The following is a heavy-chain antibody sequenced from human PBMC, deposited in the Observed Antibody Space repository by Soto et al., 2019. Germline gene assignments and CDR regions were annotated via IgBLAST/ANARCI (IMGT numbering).Heavy chain of an antibody. Sequence: GSGPTLVNPTHTLTLTCTFSGFSLSTSGMCVSWIRQPPGKALEWLALIDWDDDKYYSTSLKTRLTISKDTSKNQVVLTMTNMDPVDTATYYCARMKGGYSGYDAYYYYYYGMDVWGQGTTVTVSS. CDR3: ARMKGGYSGYDAYYYYYYGMDV. CDR1: GFSLSTSGMC. CDR2: IDWDDDK. V-gene: IGHV2-70*01. J-gene: IGHJ6*02. D-gene: IGHD5-12*01.